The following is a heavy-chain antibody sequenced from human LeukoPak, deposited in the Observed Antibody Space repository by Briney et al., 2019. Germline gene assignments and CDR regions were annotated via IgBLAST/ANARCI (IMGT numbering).Heavy chain of an antibody. CDR1: GGSISNNY. V-gene: IGHV4-59*01. Sequence: SETLSLTCTVSGGSISNNYWSWIRQPPEKGLEWIGYIYDSGSTNYNPSLKRRLTISVDTSKNQFSLKLNSVTAADTAVYYCARDSGYFYDSVWAFAFDIWGLGTMVAVSS. CDR3: ARDSGYFYDSVWAFAFDI. CDR2: IYDSGST. J-gene: IGHJ3*02. D-gene: IGHD3-22*01.